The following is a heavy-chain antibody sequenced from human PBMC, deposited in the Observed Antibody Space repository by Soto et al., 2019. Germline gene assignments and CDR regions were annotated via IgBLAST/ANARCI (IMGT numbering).Heavy chain of an antibody. CDR1: GFTFSTYA. Sequence: EVQLLESGGGLVQPGGSLRLSCAASGFTFSTYAMSWVRQAPGKGLEWVSALSGTADSADYADSVKGRFTISRDDSKTTLYLQMSSLRAEDTAVYYCAKDSGNYGSGSFSHWGQRTLVTVSS. J-gene: IGHJ4*02. CDR2: LSGTADSA. V-gene: IGHV3-23*01. D-gene: IGHD3-10*01. CDR3: AKDSGNYGSGSFSH.